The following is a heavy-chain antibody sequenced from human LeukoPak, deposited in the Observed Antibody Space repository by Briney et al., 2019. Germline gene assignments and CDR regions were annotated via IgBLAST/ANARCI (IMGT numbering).Heavy chain of an antibody. Sequence: SETLSLTCTVSGGSISSYYWSWIRQPPGKGLEWIGYICYSGSTNYNPSLKSRVTISVDTSKNQFSLKLSSVTAADTAVYYCAVGLYPGGGNWFDPWGQGTLVTVSS. D-gene: IGHD2/OR15-2a*01. CDR2: ICYSGST. J-gene: IGHJ5*02. CDR1: GGSISSYY. CDR3: AVGLYPGGGNWFDP. V-gene: IGHV4-59*01.